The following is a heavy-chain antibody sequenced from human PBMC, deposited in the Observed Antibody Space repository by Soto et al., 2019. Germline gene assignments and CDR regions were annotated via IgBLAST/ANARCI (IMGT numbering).Heavy chain of an antibody. J-gene: IGHJ4*02. CDR1: GDSISSVDYY. V-gene: IGHV4-39*01. CDR3: ARHRGSSSLCDH. CDR2: IHYSGST. Sequence: SETLSLTCTVSGDSISSVDYYWAWIRQPPGKGLEWIGIIHYSGSTYYNPSLKSRATISADTSKNQFSLTLRFVTAADTAVYYCARHRGSSSLCDHWGQGSLVTVSS. D-gene: IGHD6-6*01.